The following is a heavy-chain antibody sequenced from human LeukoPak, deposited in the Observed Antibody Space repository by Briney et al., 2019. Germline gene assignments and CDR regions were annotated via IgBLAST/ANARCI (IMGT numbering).Heavy chain of an antibody. V-gene: IGHV3-23*01. CDR2: VNADGGNT. CDR3: TKRVKYGGTWDHFAD. CDR1: GFTLDNYR. D-gene: IGHD1-26*01. J-gene: IGHJ4*02. Sequence: GGSLRLSCAASGFTLDNYRMSWVRQAPGKGLEWVSTVNADGGNTYYADSVKGRFTISRDNSKSTLILQMNSLRVEDTALYYCTKRVKYGGTWDHFADWGQGTLVTVSS.